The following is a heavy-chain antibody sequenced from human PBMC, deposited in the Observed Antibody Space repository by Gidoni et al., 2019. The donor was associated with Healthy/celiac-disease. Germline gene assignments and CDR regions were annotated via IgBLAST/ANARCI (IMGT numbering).Heavy chain of an antibody. D-gene: IGHD3-3*01. CDR3: ARECTIFGVVIFFDP. Sequence: LSLKSRVTISVDKSKNQFSLKLSSVTAADTAVYYCARECTIFGVVIFFDPWGQGTLVTVSS. V-gene: IGHV4-4*02. J-gene: IGHJ5*02.